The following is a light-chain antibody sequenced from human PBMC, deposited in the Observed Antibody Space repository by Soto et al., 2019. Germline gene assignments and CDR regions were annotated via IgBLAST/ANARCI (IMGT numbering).Light chain of an antibody. V-gene: IGKV1-5*03. Sequence: DIPVTQSPFPLSAFVGETITITCRPSQNINMWLAWYQQRPGKAPNLLIHKASSLEGGVPSRFSGSASGTEFTLTISSLQPDDVATYFCQQYNVYPLTFGGGTRWISN. CDR3: QQYNVYPLT. CDR2: KAS. CDR1: QNINMW. J-gene: IGKJ4*01.